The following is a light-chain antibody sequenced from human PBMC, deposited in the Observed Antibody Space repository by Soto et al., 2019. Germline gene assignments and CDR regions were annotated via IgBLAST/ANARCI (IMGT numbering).Light chain of an antibody. CDR2: DAT. V-gene: IGLV2-11*01. J-gene: IGLJ1*01. Sequence: QSALTQPRSVSGSPGQSVTISCTGTSSDVGGHNFVSWYQHHPAKAPNLMIYDATKRPGGVPSLFSGSKSGNTASLTISGLHAEDEAYYCCCSYVGSYTYVFGGGTKVTVL. CDR1: SSDVGGHNF. CDR3: CSYVGSYTYV.